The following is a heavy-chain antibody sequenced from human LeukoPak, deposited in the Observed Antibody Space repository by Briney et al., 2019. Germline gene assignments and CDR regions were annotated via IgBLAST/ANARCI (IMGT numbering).Heavy chain of an antibody. D-gene: IGHD4-23*01. V-gene: IGHV3-30-3*01. J-gene: IGHJ4*02. Sequence: PGGSLRLSCAASGFTFSSYAMHWVRQAPGKGLEWVAVISYDGSNKYYADSVKGRFTISRDNSKNTLYLQMNSLRAEDTAVYYCARSAWPSVALDYWGQGTLVTVSS. CDR2: ISYDGSNK. CDR3: ARSAWPSVALDY. CDR1: GFTFSSYA.